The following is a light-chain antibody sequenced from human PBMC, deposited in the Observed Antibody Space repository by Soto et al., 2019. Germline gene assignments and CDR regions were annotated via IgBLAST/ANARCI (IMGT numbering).Light chain of an antibody. V-gene: IGKV1-6*01. J-gene: IGKJ5*01. Sequence: AIQMTPSPFPLSASVGDRVAITCPASQGIRNDLDWFQQKPGKAPKLLIYAASNLQSGVPARFSGSGSGTDFTLTISSLQPEDFATYYCQQSYGTPITFGQGTRLEIK. CDR2: AAS. CDR1: QGIRND. CDR3: QQSYGTPIT.